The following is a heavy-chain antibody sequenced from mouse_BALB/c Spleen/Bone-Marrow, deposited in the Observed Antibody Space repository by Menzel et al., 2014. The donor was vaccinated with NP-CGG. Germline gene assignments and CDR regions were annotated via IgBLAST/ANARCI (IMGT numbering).Heavy chain of an antibody. CDR3: VRKGSFGNYAMDY. Sequence: QVQLQQPGPGLVQPSQSLSITCTVSGFSLNNYGVHWVRQSPGKGLEWLGVIWSGGSTDYNAAFISRLSISKDNSKSQVFFKINSLQANDTAIYYCVRKGSFGNYAMDYWGQGTSVTVSS. J-gene: IGHJ4*01. D-gene: IGHD1-1*02. V-gene: IGHV2-2*02. CDR1: GFSLNNYG. CDR2: IWSGGST.